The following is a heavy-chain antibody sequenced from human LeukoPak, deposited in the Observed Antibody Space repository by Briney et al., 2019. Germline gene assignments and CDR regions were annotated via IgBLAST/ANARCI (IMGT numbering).Heavy chain of an antibody. CDR3: ARDKDYGSGSDYNEYVFDF. Sequence: GGSLRLSCAASGFTFDDYGMSWVRQAPGKGLEWVSGINRNGGSTGYADSVKGRFTISRDNAKNSLYLQMNSLRAEDTAVYYCARDKDYGSGSDYNEYVFDFWGQGTMVTVSS. J-gene: IGHJ3*01. V-gene: IGHV3-20*04. D-gene: IGHD3-10*01. CDR2: INRNGGST. CDR1: GFTFDDYG.